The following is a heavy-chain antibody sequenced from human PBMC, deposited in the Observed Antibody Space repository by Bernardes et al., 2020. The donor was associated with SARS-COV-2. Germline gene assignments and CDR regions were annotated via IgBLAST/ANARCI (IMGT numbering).Heavy chain of an antibody. Sequence: GSLRLSCAASGFTFSDYYMSWIRQAPGKGLEWVSYISSSGSTIYYADSVKGRFTISRDNAKNSLYLQMNSLRAEDTAVYYCARDLIVVRGESYYYGMDVWGQGTTVTVSS. CDR3: ARDLIVVRGESYYYGMDV. CDR2: ISSSGSTI. J-gene: IGHJ6*02. CDR1: GFTFSDYY. V-gene: IGHV3-11*01. D-gene: IGHD3-10*01.